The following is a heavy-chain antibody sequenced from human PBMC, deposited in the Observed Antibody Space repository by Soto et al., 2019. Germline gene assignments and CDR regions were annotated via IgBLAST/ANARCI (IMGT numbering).Heavy chain of an antibody. CDR1: GFTFSSFG. Sequence: QVQLVESGGGVVQPGRSLRLSCAASGFTFSSFGTHWVRQAPDKWLQWVAVISYDGSDKYYADSVKGRFTISRDDSTNTTYLQMNSLRPEDTAVYYCAKTSGYDYVWGSSGLDPWGQGTLVTVSS. V-gene: IGHV3-30*18. CDR3: AKTSGYDYVWGSSGLDP. CDR2: ISYDGSDK. J-gene: IGHJ5*02. D-gene: IGHD3-16*01.